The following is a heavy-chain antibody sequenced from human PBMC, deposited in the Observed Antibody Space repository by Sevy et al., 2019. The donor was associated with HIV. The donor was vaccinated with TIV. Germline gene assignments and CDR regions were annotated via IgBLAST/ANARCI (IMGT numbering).Heavy chain of an antibody. CDR3: TCGYGRFDY. CDR2: IRTKPNNYAT. V-gene: IGHV3-73*01. Sequence: GGSLRLSCAASGFTFSGAGFHWVRRTSGKGLEWIGRIRTKPNNYATAYSASMKGRFVISRDDSKNTTYLQLNTLKTEDTAVYYCTCGYGRFDYWGQGTLVTVSS. D-gene: IGHD5-18*01. J-gene: IGHJ4*02. CDR1: GFTFSGAG.